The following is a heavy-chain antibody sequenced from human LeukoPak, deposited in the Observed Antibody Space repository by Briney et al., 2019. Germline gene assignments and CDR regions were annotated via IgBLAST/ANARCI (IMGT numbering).Heavy chain of an antibody. V-gene: IGHV4-39*01. CDR1: GGSISSSSHY. D-gene: IGHD6-19*01. J-gene: IGHJ5*02. CDR3: ARRHITGYSSGWYGS. Sequence: SSETLSLTCTVSGGSISSSSHYWGWIRQPPGKGLEWIGSIYYSGSTYYNPSLKSRVTISVDTSKNQFSLKLSSVTAADTAVYYCARRHITGYSSGWYGSWGQGTLVTVSS. CDR2: IYYSGST.